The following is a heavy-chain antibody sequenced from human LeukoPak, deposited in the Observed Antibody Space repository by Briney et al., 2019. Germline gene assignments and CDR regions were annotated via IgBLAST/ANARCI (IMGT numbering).Heavy chain of an antibody. CDR1: GGSFSGYY. Sequence: SETLSLTCAVYGGSFSGYYWSWIRQPPGKGLEWIGEINHSGSTNYNPSLKSRVTVSVDTSKNQFSLKLSSVTAADTAVYYCARRRFGGYDYNYWGQGTLVTVSS. V-gene: IGHV4-34*01. CDR2: INHSGST. J-gene: IGHJ4*02. CDR3: ARRRFGGYDYNY. D-gene: IGHD5-12*01.